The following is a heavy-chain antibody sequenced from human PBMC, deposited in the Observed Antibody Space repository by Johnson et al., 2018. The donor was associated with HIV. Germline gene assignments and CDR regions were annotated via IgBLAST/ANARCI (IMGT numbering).Heavy chain of an antibody. V-gene: IGHV3-30-3*01. CDR3: ARADITYNYYDRSGYYYHDAFDM. Sequence: VQLVESGGGVVQPGRSLRLSCAASGFTFSSYAMHWVRQAPGKGLEWVAVISYDGSNKYYADSVKGRFTSSRDNSKNTLYLQMNSLRAEDTAVYYCARADITYNYYDRSGYYYHDAFDMWGQWTEVTVSS. J-gene: IGHJ3*02. D-gene: IGHD3-22*01. CDR1: GFTFSSYA. CDR2: ISYDGSNK.